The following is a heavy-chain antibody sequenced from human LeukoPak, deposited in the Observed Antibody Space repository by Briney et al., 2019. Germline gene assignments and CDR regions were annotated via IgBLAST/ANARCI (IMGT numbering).Heavy chain of an antibody. Sequence: PGGSLRLSCAASGFTFRRFGMHGVRQAPGKGPEGVAVIWFDGSKEYYADSVKGRFNISRDNSKNTLYLQLDSLRAGDTAVYYCARGGGNFFDYWGQGTLVTVSS. CDR1: GFTFRRFG. J-gene: IGHJ4*02. CDR2: IWFDGSKE. CDR3: ARGGGNFFDY. D-gene: IGHD3-16*01. V-gene: IGHV3-33*01.